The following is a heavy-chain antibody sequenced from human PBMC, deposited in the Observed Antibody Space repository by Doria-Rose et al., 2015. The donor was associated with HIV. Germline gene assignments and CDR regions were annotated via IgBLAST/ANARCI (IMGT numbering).Heavy chain of an antibody. J-gene: IGHJ4*02. V-gene: IGHV3-21*03. CDR3: ARDGGGYLDH. CDR2: ISSTSDYI. D-gene: IGHD2-15*01. Sequence: MNWVRQAPGKGLEWVSFISSTSDYIYYADSVKGRFTISRDNAKNSLYLQMNSLRAEDTAVYYCARDGGGYLDHWGQGTLVTVSS.